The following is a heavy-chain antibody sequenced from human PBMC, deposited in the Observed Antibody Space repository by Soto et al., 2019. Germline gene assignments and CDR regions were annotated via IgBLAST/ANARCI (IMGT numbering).Heavy chain of an antibody. CDR3: VRPDSTGYYSH. D-gene: IGHD3-9*01. Sequence: GESLKISCKGSGYSFTNYWIGWVRQMPGKGLEWMGIINPADSDARYSPSFQGQVTVSVDKSISTAYLQRGSLKASDTAMYYCVRPDSTGYYSHWGQGTPVTVSS. CDR2: INPADSDA. J-gene: IGHJ4*02. CDR1: GYSFTNYW. V-gene: IGHV5-51*01.